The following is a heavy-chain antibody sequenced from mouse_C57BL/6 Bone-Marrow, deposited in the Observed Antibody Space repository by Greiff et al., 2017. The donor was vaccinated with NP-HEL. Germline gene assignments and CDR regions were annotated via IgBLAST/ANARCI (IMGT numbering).Heavy chain of an antibody. J-gene: IGHJ2*01. V-gene: IGHV1-82*01. CDR2: IYPGDGDT. D-gene: IGHD1-1*01. CDR3: ARERVITTVVDY. Sequence: VQLQQSGPELVKPGASVKISCKASGYAFSSSWMNWVKQRPGKGLEWIGRIYPGDGDTKYNGKFKGKATLTADKSSSTAYMQLSSLTSEDSAVYFCARERVITTVVDYWGQGTTLTVSS. CDR1: GYAFSSSW.